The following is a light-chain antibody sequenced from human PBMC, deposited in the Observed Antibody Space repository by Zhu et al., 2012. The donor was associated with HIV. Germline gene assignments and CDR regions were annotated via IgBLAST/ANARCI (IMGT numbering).Light chain of an antibody. CDR1: QSVSSY. Sequence: EIVLTQSPATLSLSPGEKVTLSCRASQSVSSYLAWYQQKPDQAPRLLIYDATKRATGIPARFSGSGSGTDFTLTISSLEPEDFALYYCQQRRNWPLTFGGGTRVEIK. V-gene: IGKV3-11*01. CDR2: DAT. J-gene: IGKJ4*01. CDR3: QQRRNWPLT.